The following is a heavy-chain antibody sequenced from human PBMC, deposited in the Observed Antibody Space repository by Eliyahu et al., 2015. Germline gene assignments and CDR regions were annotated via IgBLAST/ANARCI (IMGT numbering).Heavy chain of an antibody. CDR2: INHSGST. Sequence: QVQLQQWGAGLLKPSEXLSLTCAVYGGSFSGYYWSWXRQPPGKRLEWIGEINHSGSTNYNPSLKSRVTISVDTSKNQFSLKLSSVTAADTAVYYCARVVYSSSWVPFDPWGQGTLVTVSS. V-gene: IGHV4-34*01. J-gene: IGHJ5*02. D-gene: IGHD6-13*01. CDR1: GGSFSGYY. CDR3: ARVVYSSSWVPFDP.